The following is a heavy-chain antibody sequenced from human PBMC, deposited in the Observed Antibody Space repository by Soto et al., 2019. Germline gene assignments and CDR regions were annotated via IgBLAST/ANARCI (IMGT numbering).Heavy chain of an antibody. CDR2: ISSSSSTI. Sequence: GGSLRLSCAASGFTFSSYSMNWVRQAPGKGLEWVSYISSSSSTIYYTDSVKGRFTISRDNAKNSLYLQMNSLRDEDTAVYYCARDPVPQESSGYCYWFDPWGERALVTVSS. CDR3: ARDPVPQESSGYCYWFDP. J-gene: IGHJ5*02. D-gene: IGHD3-22*01. CDR1: GFTFSSYS. V-gene: IGHV3-48*02.